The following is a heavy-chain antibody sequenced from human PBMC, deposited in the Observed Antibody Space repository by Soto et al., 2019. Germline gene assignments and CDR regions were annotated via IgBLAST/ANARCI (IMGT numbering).Heavy chain of an antibody. J-gene: IGHJ6*02. CDR1: GFTFSSYG. D-gene: IGHD1-7*01. CDR3: AKEWRADNWNYVGAHHYDGMDV. V-gene: IGHV3-30*18. Sequence: QVQLVESGGGVVQPGRSLRLSCAASGFTFSSYGMHWVRQAPGKGLEWVAVISSDGSNKYYADSVKGRFTISRDNSKNTLYLQMNSLRAEDTAVYYCAKEWRADNWNYVGAHHYDGMDVWGQGTTVTVSS. CDR2: ISSDGSNK.